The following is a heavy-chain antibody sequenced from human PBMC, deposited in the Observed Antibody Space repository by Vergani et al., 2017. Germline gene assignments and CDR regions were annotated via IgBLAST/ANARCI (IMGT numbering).Heavy chain of an antibody. CDR3: ARESIPGTGTGWFDP. Sequence: QVQLVQSGAEVKKPGASVKVSCKASGYTFTGYYMHWVRQAPGQGLEWMGWINPNSGGTNYAQNFQGRGTMTRDTSISTAYMELNRPTSDDTAVYYCARESIPGTGTGWFDPWGRGTLVTVSS. CDR1: GYTFTGYY. D-gene: IGHD6-6*01. V-gene: IGHV1-2*02. J-gene: IGHJ5*02. CDR2: INPNSGGT.